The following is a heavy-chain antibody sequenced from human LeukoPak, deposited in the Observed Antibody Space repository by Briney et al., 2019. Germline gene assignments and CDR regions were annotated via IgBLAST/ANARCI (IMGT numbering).Heavy chain of an antibody. Sequence: GRSLRLSCAASGFTFSSYAMHWVRQAPGKGLEWVAVISYDGSNKYYADSVKGRFTISRDNSKNTLYLQMNSLRAEDTAVYYCARDRAIFGVVNELDYWGQGTLVTGSS. CDR2: ISYDGSNK. J-gene: IGHJ4*01. D-gene: IGHD3-3*01. V-gene: IGHV3-30-3*01. CDR1: GFTFSSYA. CDR3: ARDRAIFGVVNELDY.